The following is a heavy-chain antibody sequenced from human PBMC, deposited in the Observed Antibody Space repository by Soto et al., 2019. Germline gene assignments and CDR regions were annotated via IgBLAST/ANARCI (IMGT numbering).Heavy chain of an antibody. CDR2: IYPKYGGT. D-gene: IGHD2-15*01. CDR1: GYTFTDYY. J-gene: IGHJ6*02. CDR3: ARATATIIGPSNYHGMDV. Sequence: ASVKVSCKASGYTFTDYYMHWVRQAPGQGLEWLGWIYPKYGGTNYAQKFQDRVTMTRDTSISTVYMELSSLTSDDTAVYYCARATATIIGPSNYHGMDVWGQGTTVTVSS. V-gene: IGHV1-2*02.